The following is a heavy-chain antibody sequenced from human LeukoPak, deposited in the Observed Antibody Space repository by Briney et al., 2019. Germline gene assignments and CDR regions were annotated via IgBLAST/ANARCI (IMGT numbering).Heavy chain of an antibody. CDR3: ARVSSGVVNYYGMDV. CDR1: GGSFSGYY. Sequence: SETLSLTCAVYGGSFSGYYWSWIRQPPGKGLEWIGEINHSGSTNYNPSLKSRVTISVDTSKNQFSLKLSSVTAADTAVYYCARVSSGVVNYYGMDVWGQGTTVTVSS. V-gene: IGHV4-34*01. J-gene: IGHJ6*02. D-gene: IGHD2-8*02. CDR2: INHSGST.